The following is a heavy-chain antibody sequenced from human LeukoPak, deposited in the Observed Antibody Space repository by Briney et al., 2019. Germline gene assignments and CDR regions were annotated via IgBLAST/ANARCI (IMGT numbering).Heavy chain of an antibody. CDR2: ISNNGGYT. CDR3: ARAPYDILTGYSLNWFDP. D-gene: IGHD3-9*01. J-gene: IGHJ5*02. V-gene: IGHV3-23*01. CDR1: GFTFSSSA. Sequence: GGSLRLSCAASGFTFSSSAMSWVRQAPGKGLEWVSAISNNGGYTYYADSVQGRFTISRDNSKNTLYLQMNSLRAEDTAVYYCARAPYDILTGYSLNWFDPWGQGTLVTVSS.